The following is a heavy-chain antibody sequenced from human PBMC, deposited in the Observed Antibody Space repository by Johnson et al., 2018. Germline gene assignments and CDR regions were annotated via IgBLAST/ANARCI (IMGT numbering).Heavy chain of an antibody. D-gene: IGHD2-15*01. V-gene: IGHV3-53*01. Sequence: LHQPGGSLRLSCAASGFTVSSNYMTWVRQAPGKGLEWVSVVYSGGSTYYADSVQGRLTISRDNSKNTMYLQMNSLRTEDTAVYYCARDAPRYCSGGSCYSLAGMDVWGQGTTVTVSS. CDR1: GFTVSSNY. CDR2: VYSGGST. CDR3: ARDAPRYCSGGSCYSLAGMDV. J-gene: IGHJ6*02.